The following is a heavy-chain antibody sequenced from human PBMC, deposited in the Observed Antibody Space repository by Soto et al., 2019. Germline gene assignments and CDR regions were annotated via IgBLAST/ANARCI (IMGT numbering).Heavy chain of an antibody. CDR2: IIPIFGTT. J-gene: IGHJ5*02. D-gene: IGHD3-22*01. CDR3: ARDRTDSGYYTNWLDP. V-gene: IGHV1-69*06. CDR1: GGTFGSDA. Sequence: QVHLMQSGAEVKKPGSSVKVSCKASGGTFGSDAITWVRQAPGQGLEWVGRIIPIFGTTNYAQNLQGRVTISADKSTLTSYMELPSPTSDDTALYYCARDRTDSGYYTNWLDPWGQGTQVTVSS.